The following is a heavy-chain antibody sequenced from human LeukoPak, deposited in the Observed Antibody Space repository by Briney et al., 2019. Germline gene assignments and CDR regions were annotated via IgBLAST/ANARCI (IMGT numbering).Heavy chain of an antibody. J-gene: IGHJ4*02. V-gene: IGHV3-9*03. D-gene: IGHD3-9*01. CDR1: GFTFDDYA. CDR3: AKARGYDILTGYSYFDY. CDR2: ISWNSGSI. Sequence: PGGSLRPSCAASGFTFDDYAMHWVRQAPGKGLEWVSGISWNSGSIGYADSVKGRFTISRDNAKNSLYLQMNSLRAEDMALYYCAKARGYDILTGYSYFDYWGQGTLVTVSS.